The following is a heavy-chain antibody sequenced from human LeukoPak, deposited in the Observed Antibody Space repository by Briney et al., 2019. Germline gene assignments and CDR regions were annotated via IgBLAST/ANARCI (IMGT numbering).Heavy chain of an antibody. V-gene: IGHV5-51*01. CDR2: MYPGDSDT. J-gene: IGHJ4*02. CDR1: GYSFSTYW. D-gene: IGHD1-26*01. CDR3: ARRAGEWELLDY. Sequence: GESLKISCKGSGYSFSTYWIGWVRQLPGKGLEWMGIMYPGDSDTRYSPSFQGQVTISADKSISTAYLQWSSLKASDTAMYYCARRAGEWELLDYWGQGTLVTVSS.